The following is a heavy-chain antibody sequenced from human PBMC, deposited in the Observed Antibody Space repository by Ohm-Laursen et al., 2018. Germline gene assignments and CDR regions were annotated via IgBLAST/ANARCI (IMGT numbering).Heavy chain of an antibody. CDR2: ISGSGGST. V-gene: IGHV3-23*01. D-gene: IGHD3/OR15-3a*01. Sequence: SLRLSCAASGFTFSSYAMSWVRQAPGKGLEWVSAISGSGGSTYYADFVKGRFTISRDNSKNTLNLQMDRLRAEDTALYYCANCLDWKFDYLGQGTLVTVSS. J-gene: IGHJ4*02. CDR1: GFTFSSYA. CDR3: ANCLDWKFDY.